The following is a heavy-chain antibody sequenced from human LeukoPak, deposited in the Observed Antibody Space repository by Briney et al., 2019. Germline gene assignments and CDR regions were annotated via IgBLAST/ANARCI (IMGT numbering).Heavy chain of an antibody. CDR2: ISTSRSYI. V-gene: IGHV3-21*01. J-gene: IGHJ4*02. D-gene: IGHD3-10*01. CDR1: GFTFRSYS. CDR3: ARDLRFGELSLRGY. Sequence: GGSLRLSCAASGFTFRSYSMNWVRQAPGKGLEWVSSISTSRSYIYYADSVKGRSTISRDNAKNSLYLQMNSLRAEDTAVYYCARDLRFGELSLRGYWGQGTLVTVSS.